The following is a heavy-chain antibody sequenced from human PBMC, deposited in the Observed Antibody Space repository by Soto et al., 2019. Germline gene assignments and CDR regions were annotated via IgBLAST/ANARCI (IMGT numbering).Heavy chain of an antibody. Sequence: EVQLVQSGGGLVKPGGSLRLSCEASGFSLSHAWMNWVRQAPGKGLEWVGRIRSKTDGGTTGFTAPVEGRFTISRDDSKNMLYLQMNSLKTEDTAVYYCTDGMAIWGQGTTVIVSS. J-gene: IGHJ6*02. CDR1: GFSLSHAW. CDR2: IRSKTDGGTT. CDR3: TDGMAI. V-gene: IGHV3-15*07.